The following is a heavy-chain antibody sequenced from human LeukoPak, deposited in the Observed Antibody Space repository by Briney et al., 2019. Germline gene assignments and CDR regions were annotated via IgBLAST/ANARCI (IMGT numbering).Heavy chain of an antibody. V-gene: IGHV3-30-3*01. CDR3: ARDNIVVVPAATDYDAFDI. Sequence: PGGSLRLSCAASGFTFSSYAMHWVRQAPGKGLEWVAVISYDGSNKYYADSVKGRFTISRDNSKNTLYLQMNSLRAEDTAVYYCARDNIVVVPAATDYDAFDIWGQGTMVTVSS. D-gene: IGHD2-2*01. J-gene: IGHJ3*02. CDR1: GFTFSSYA. CDR2: ISYDGSNK.